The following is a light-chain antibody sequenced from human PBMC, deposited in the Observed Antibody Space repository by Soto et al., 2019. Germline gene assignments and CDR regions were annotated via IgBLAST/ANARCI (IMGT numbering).Light chain of an antibody. CDR2: GAS. V-gene: IGKV1-27*01. Sequence: DIQMTQSPSSLSASVGDRVTIACRASQGISNYLAWYQQKPGRVPQLLIYGASTLHSGVPSRFSGSGSGTDFTLTISSLQPEDVATYFCQQYYGPPWAFGQGTKVDIK. CDR1: QGISNY. CDR3: QQYYGPPWA. J-gene: IGKJ1*01.